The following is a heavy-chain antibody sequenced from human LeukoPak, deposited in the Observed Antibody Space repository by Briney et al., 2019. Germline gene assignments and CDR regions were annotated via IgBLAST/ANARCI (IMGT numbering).Heavy chain of an antibody. CDR2: INYNGNT. D-gene: IGHD3-16*01. CDR1: SGSISGSDYY. CDR3: ARLVLSYGNAFDH. V-gene: IGHV4-39*02. Sequence: SETLSLTCTVSSGSISGSDYYWCWIRQPPGKGLEWIGSINYNGNTYYDSSLKSRVTISVDTSKNHFSLRLSSVTAADTAVYYCARLVLSYGNAFDHWGQGTLVTASS. J-gene: IGHJ4*02.